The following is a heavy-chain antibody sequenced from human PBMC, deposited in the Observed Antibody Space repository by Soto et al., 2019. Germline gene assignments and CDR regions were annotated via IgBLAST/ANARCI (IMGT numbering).Heavy chain of an antibody. J-gene: IGHJ4*02. D-gene: IGHD2-15*01. CDR2: IYWTDSK. CDR3: AHQRGTWCAMDF. V-gene: IGHV2-5*01. CDR1: GFSLSGFSLSFSGVG. Sequence: QITLKESDPTLVKPTEHLTMPCYFSGFSLSGFSLSFSGVGVTWSRQSPGKALEWLGIIYWTDSKHYSPSLRGRPAITRATSRDHVFLTMANMDPADTGTYCCAHQRGTWCAMDFWGQGSPVTVSS.